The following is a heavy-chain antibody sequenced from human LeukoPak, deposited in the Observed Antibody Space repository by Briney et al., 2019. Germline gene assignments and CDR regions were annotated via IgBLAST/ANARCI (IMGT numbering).Heavy chain of an antibody. D-gene: IGHD3-10*01. Sequence: ASVKVSCKASGYTFTSYYMHWVRQAPGQGLEWMGWINAGNGNTKYSQKFQGRVTITRDTSASTAYMELSSLRSEDTAVYYCARADHGYYGSGSSLGYWGQGTLVTVSS. CDR1: GYTFTSYY. CDR2: INAGNGNT. J-gene: IGHJ4*02. V-gene: IGHV1-3*01. CDR3: ARADHGYYGSGSSLGY.